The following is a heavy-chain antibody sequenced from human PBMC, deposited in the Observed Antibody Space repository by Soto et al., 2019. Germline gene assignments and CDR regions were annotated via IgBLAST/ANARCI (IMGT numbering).Heavy chain of an antibody. CDR1: GFTFSSYS. CDR3: AREDILGARSFDY. Sequence: EVHLVESGGGLVEPGGSPRLSCAASGFTFSSYSMNWVRQAPGKGPEWVSSISSSGTYTQYADSVKGRFTISRDNAKNSLNLQVSSLRVEDTAVYYCAREDILGARSFDYWGQGTLVTVSS. J-gene: IGHJ4*02. CDR2: ISSSGTYT. D-gene: IGHD1-26*01. V-gene: IGHV3-21*01.